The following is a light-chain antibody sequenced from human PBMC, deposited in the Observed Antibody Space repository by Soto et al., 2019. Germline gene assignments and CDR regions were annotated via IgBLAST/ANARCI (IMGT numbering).Light chain of an antibody. CDR3: RQATQSYT. J-gene: IGKJ2*01. V-gene: IGKV2-24*01. CDR1: QSLVHSDGNTY. Sequence: DIVLTQTPLSSPVTLGQPASISCRSSQSLVHSDGNTYFNWLQQSPGQPPRRLIYKISKRFPGVPDRFSGSGGGTDFTLISSRVEAEDVGVYYGRQATQSYTLGRGTKLEIK. CDR2: KIS.